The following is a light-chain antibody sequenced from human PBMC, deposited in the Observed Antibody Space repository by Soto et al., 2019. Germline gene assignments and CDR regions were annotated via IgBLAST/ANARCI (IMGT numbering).Light chain of an antibody. V-gene: IGKV1-5*01. CDR2: AAS. Sequence: DIEMSQSPSSLSASVGDRVTITCRASQSLNRWLAWYQQKPGKAPTLLIYAASTLQSGVPSRFSGSGFGTDFTLTISSLQAEDFATYFCQQYSSYSLPTFGGGTKVDIK. CDR1: QSLNRW. CDR3: QQYSSYSLPT. J-gene: IGKJ4*01.